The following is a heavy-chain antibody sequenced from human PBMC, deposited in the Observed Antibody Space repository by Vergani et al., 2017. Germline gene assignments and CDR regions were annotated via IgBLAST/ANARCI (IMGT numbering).Heavy chain of an antibody. CDR1: GITFKNAW. Sequence: EVQVVESGGGLIKPGGSLRLSCVVSGITFKNAWINGVRQAPGKGREWIGRIRSKNDGGTAEYAAPLKGRFTISRDVSKDSAFLLVNNLKTEDTAVYFCYSDYHDYWGQGTLVTVSS. V-gene: IGHV3-15*01. J-gene: IGHJ4*02. CDR2: IRSKNDGGTA. CDR3: YSDYHDY. D-gene: IGHD2-21*01.